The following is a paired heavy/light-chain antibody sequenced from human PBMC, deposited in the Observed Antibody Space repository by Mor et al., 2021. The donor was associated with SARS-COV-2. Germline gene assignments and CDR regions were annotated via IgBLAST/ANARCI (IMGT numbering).Heavy chain of an antibody. J-gene: IGHJ4*02. V-gene: IGHV3-23*01. Sequence: EVQLLESGGGLVQPGGSLRLSCAASGFTFSSYAMSWVRQAPGKGLEWVSAISGSGGSTYYADSVKGRFTISRDNSKNTLYLQMNSLRAEDTAVYYCAKDHSSGYPPRKGINNYFDYWGQGTLVTVSS. CDR1: GFTFSSYA. CDR3: AKDHSSGYPPRKGINNYFDY. CDR2: ISGSGGST. D-gene: IGHD3-22*01.
Light chain of an antibody. CDR1: QSVSSY. CDR2: DAS. J-gene: IGKJ5*01. CDR3: QQRSNWRIT. V-gene: IGKV3-11*01. Sequence: EIVLTQSPATLSLSPGERATLSCRASQSVSSYLAWYQQKPGQAPRLLIYDASNRATGIPARFSGSGSGTDFTLTISSLEPEDFAVYYCQQRSNWRITFGQGTRLEIK.